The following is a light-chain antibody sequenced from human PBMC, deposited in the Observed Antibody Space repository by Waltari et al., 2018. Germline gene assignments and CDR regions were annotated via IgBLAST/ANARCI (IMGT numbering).Light chain of an antibody. J-gene: IGKJ4*01. Sequence: DIVMTQSPDSLAVSLGERATINCKSSQSVLYSSNNKNYLAWYQQKPGQPPKLLIYWASTRESGVPDRFSGSGSGTDFTLTISRLEPEDFAVYYCQEFGGSFGGGTKVE. CDR3: QEFGGS. V-gene: IGKV4-1*01. CDR1: QSVLYSSNNKNY. CDR2: WAS.